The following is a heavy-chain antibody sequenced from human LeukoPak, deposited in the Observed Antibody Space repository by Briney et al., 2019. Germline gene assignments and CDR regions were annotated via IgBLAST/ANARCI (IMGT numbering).Heavy chain of an antibody. CDR1: GYSFTSYW. V-gene: IGHV5-51*01. Sequence: GESLKISCKGSGYSFTSYWIGWVRQMPGKGLEWMGIIYPGDSDTRYSPSFQGQVTISADKSISTAYLQWSSPKASDTAMYYCARAPGLAAEGYYYDYMDVWGKGTTVTVSS. D-gene: IGHD6-25*01. CDR3: ARAPGLAAEGYYYDYMDV. CDR2: IYPGDSDT. J-gene: IGHJ6*03.